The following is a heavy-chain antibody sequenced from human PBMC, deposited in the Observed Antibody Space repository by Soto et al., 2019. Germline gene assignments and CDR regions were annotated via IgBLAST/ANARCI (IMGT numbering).Heavy chain of an antibody. J-gene: IGHJ4*02. CDR1: GYTFTSYG. D-gene: IGHD4-17*01. Sequence: ASVNVSCKASGYTFTSYGISWVRQAPGQGLEWMGWISAYNGNTNYAQKLQGRVTMTTDTSTSTAYMELRSLRSDDTAVYYCARDRATVATLDRGCWGQGTLVTVSS. CDR2: ISAYNGNT. CDR3: ARDRATVATLDRGC. V-gene: IGHV1-18*04.